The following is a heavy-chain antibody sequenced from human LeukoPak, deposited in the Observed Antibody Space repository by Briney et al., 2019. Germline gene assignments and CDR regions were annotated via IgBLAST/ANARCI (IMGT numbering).Heavy chain of an antibody. Sequence: GGSQRLSCAASGFSFSNYWMSWVRQAPGKGLEWVANIDPHGSETQYVGSVKGRFTTSRDSAKNSLYVQMNSLRAEDTAIYYCARIWYFGDNNWRYFDYWGQGTLVTVAS. CDR2: IDPHGSET. J-gene: IGHJ4*03. CDR1: GFSFSNYW. CDR3: ARIWYFGDNNWRYFDY. D-gene: IGHD1-1*01. V-gene: IGHV3-7*01.